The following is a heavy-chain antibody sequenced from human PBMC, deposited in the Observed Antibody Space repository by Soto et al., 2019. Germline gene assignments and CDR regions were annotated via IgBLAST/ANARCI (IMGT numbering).Heavy chain of an antibody. J-gene: IGHJ3*02. CDR3: ARDRNLGYCSSTSCRDAFDI. Sequence: ASVKVSCKASGYTFTSYAMHWVRQAPGQRLEWMGWINAGNGNTKYSQKFQGRVTITRATSASTAYMELSSLRSEDTAVYYCARDRNLGYCSSTSCRDAFDIWGQGTMVTVSS. CDR2: INAGNGNT. CDR1: GYTFTSYA. D-gene: IGHD2-2*01. V-gene: IGHV1-3*01.